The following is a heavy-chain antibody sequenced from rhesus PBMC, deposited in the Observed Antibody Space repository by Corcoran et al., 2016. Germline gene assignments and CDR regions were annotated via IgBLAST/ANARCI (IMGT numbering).Heavy chain of an antibody. V-gene: IGHV1-111*02. CDR3: ATDQGGRTTGGKSIWYCDL. CDR2: FDPEDVEA. J-gene: IGHJ2*01. Sequence: EVQLVQSGAEVKKPGASVKISCKASGYTFTDYYLHWVRQAPGKGLECMGRFDPEDVEAIHAQKFQDRGTITADTSTDTAYMELRSLRSEDTAVYYCATDQGGRTTGGKSIWYCDLWGPGTPITISS. CDR1: GYTFTDYY. D-gene: IGHD1-44*01.